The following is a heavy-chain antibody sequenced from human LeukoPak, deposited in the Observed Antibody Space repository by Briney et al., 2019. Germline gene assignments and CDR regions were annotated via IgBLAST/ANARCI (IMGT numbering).Heavy chain of an antibody. J-gene: IGHJ4*02. CDR3: ARRSYDFWSPFDY. CDR2: IYYSGST. V-gene: IGHV4-30-4*08. CDR1: GGSISSGDYY. Sequence: SQTLSLTCTVSGGSISSGDYYWSWIRQPPGKGLEWIGYIYYSGSTYYNPSLKSRVTISVDTSKNQFSLKLSSVTAADTAVYYCARRSYDFWSPFDYWGQGTLVTVSS. D-gene: IGHD3-3*01.